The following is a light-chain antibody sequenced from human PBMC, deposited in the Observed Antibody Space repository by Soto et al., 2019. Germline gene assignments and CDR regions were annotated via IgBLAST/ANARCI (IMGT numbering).Light chain of an antibody. V-gene: IGLV2-14*01. J-gene: IGLJ2*01. Sequence: QSALTQPASVSGSPGQSITISCTRTSSDVGAYNYVSWYQQYPGKAPKLMIYEVNDRPSGVSSRFSGSKSGNTASLTISGLQAEDEADYYCSSYTSSNTVLFGGGTKLTV. CDR1: SSDVGAYNY. CDR3: SSYTSSNTVL. CDR2: EVN.